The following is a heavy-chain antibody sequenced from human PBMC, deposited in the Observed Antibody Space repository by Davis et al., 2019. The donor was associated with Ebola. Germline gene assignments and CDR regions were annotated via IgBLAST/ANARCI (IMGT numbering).Heavy chain of an antibody. CDR2: INPNSGGT. CDR1: GYTFNNYG. CDR3: ARGISSWYTAFDI. Sequence: AASVKVSCKTSGYTFNNYGVTWVRQAPGQGLEWMGRINPNSGGTNYAQKFQGRVTITRDTSASTAYMELSSLRSEDTAVYYCARGISSWYTAFDIWGQGTMVTVSS. V-gene: IGHV1-18*01. J-gene: IGHJ3*02. D-gene: IGHD6-13*01.